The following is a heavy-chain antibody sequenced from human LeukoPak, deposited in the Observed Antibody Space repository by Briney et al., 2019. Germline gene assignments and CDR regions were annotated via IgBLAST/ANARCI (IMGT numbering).Heavy chain of an antibody. CDR3: ASRGFGDFDY. CDR2: IYHSGST. Sequence: PSETLSLTCAVSGYSINRGYYWGWIRQPPGKGLEWIGSIYHSGSTYYNPSLKSRVTISVDTSKNQFSLKLSSVTAADTAVYYCASRGFGDFDYWGQGTLVTVSS. V-gene: IGHV4-38-2*01. CDR1: GYSINRGYY. D-gene: IGHD3-16*01. J-gene: IGHJ4*02.